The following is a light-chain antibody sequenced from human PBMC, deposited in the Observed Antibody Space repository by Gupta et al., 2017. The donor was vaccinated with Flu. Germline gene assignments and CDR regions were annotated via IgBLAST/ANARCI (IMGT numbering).Light chain of an antibody. CDR2: STN. CDR3: EAWDDSLTGTIWV. J-gene: IGLJ3*02. V-gene: IGLV1-44*01. Sequence: GTAPKLLIYSTNQRPPGGPARVSGSKSGTSASLAISGLQSEDEAHYYCEAWDDSLTGTIWVFGGGTAVTVL.